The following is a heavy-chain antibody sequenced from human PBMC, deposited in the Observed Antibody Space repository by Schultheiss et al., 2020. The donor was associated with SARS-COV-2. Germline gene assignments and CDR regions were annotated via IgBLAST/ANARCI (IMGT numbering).Heavy chain of an antibody. CDR2: ISGSGGST. CDR1: GFTFSSYS. CDR3: AGDMSLWPIAD. V-gene: IGHV3-48*01. J-gene: IGHJ4*02. Sequence: SCAASGFTFSSYSMNWVRQATGKGLEWVSAISGSGGSTYYSDSVKGRFTISRDNAKNSLYLEMNSLRAEDTAVYYCAGDMSLWPIADWGQGTLVTVSS. D-gene: IGHD2-21*01.